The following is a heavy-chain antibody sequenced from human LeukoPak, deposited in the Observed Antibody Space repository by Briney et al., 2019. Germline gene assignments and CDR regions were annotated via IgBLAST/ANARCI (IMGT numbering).Heavy chain of an antibody. CDR3: ASPQHMRVVRGVNYYMDV. V-gene: IGHV1-69*05. Sequence: SVKVSCKASGGTFSSYAISWVRQAPGQGLEWMGGIIPIFGTANYAQKFQGRVTITTDESTGTAYMELSSLRSEDTAVYYCASPQHMRVVRGVNYYMDVWGKGTTVTVSS. CDR2: IIPIFGTA. J-gene: IGHJ6*03. CDR1: GGTFSSYA. D-gene: IGHD3-10*01.